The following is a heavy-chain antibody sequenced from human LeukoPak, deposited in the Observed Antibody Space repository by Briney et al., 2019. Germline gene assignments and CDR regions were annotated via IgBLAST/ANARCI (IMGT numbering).Heavy chain of an antibody. V-gene: IGHV3-53*01. CDR2: IYSGGST. CDR3: ARGIMVRGVITYFDY. Sequence: GGSLRLSCAASGFTFSSYSMNWVRQAPGKGLEWVSVIYSGGSTYYADSVKGRFTISRDNSKNTLYLQMNSLRAEDTAVYYCARGIMVRGVITYFDYWGQGTLVTVSS. D-gene: IGHD3-10*01. J-gene: IGHJ4*02. CDR1: GFTFSSYS.